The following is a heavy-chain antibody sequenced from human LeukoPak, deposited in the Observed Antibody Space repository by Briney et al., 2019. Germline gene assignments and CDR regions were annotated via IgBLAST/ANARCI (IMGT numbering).Heavy chain of an antibody. CDR3: ARVVGQSGSYFDY. Sequence: ASVKVSRKASGYTFTGYYMHWVRQAPGQGLEWMGWINPDSGGTSYEQKFQGRVTMTRDTSISTAYMELSRLRSDDTAVYYCARVVGQSGSYFDYWGQGTLVTVSS. CDR2: INPDSGGT. D-gene: IGHD1-1*01. V-gene: IGHV1-2*02. J-gene: IGHJ4*02. CDR1: GYTFTGYY.